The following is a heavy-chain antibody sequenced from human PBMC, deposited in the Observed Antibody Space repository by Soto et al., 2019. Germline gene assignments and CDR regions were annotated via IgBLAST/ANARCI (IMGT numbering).Heavy chain of an antibody. Sequence: GSLRLSCAAXGFTFSSXXXXXVRQAPGKGLEWVSSISSSSSYIYYADSVKGRFTISRDNAKNSLYLQMNSLRAEDTAVYYCARDGSGSKGVSWFDPWGQGTLVTVSS. CDR2: ISSSSSYI. J-gene: IGHJ5*02. CDR1: GFTFSSXX. D-gene: IGHD1-26*01. V-gene: IGHV3-21*01. CDR3: ARDGSGSKGVSWFDP.